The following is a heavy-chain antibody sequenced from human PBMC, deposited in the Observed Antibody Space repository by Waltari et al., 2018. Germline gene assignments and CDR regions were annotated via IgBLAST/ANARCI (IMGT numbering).Heavy chain of an antibody. D-gene: IGHD5-12*01. J-gene: IGHJ4*02. CDR3: ARFLPNIYYFDY. Sequence: QVQLVESGGGVVQPGRSLRLSCAASGFTFSSSALSWVRQAPGKGLEWVAVISYDGSNKYYADSVKGRFTISRDNSKNTLYLQMNSLRAEDTAVYYCARFLPNIYYFDYWGQGTLVTVSS. CDR2: ISYDGSNK. CDR1: GFTFSSSA. V-gene: IGHV3-30-3*01.